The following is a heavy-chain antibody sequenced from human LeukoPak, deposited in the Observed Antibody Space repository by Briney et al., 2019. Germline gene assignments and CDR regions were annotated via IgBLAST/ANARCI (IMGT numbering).Heavy chain of an antibody. CDR3: ARDRSPGNFDY. D-gene: IGHD3-10*01. CDR2: ISGSGDST. CDR1: GFTFGTYA. V-gene: IGHV3-23*01. Sequence: PGGSLRLSCAASGFTFGTYAMSWVRQAPGMGLEWVSAISGSGDSTYYADSVKGRFTISRDNSRNTLHLQMTGLRAEDTAVYYCARDRSPGNFDYWGQGTLATVSS. J-gene: IGHJ4*02.